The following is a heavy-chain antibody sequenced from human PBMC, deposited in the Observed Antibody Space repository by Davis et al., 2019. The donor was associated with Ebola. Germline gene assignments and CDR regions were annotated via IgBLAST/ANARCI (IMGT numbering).Heavy chain of an antibody. Sequence: GESLKISCAASGFSFNSNAMSWVRQAPGKGLEWVSAISGGGVSTYQADSVKGRFIISRDNSKNTLHLQMNSLRAEDTAVYYCAKGDRVIYYYDSSDDYWGQGTLVTVSS. CDR1: GFSFNSNA. V-gene: IGHV3-23*01. CDR3: AKGDRVIYYYDSSDDY. D-gene: IGHD3-22*01. J-gene: IGHJ4*02. CDR2: ISGGGVST.